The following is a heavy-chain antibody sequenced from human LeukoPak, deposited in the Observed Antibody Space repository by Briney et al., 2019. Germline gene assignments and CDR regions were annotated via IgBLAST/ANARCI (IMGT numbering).Heavy chain of an antibody. CDR2: IGTAGNT. J-gene: IGHJ4*02. D-gene: IGHD6-19*01. Sequence: LTGGSLRLSCVASGITFSSHDMHWVRQPTGKGLEWVSVIGTAGNTYYTDSVKGRFTISRENAKNSLYLQMDTLRAEDTAVYYCARSKSYSSGWTDFDCWGQGTLVTVSS. V-gene: IGHV3-13*01. CDR1: GITFSSHD. CDR3: ARSKSYSSGWTDFDC.